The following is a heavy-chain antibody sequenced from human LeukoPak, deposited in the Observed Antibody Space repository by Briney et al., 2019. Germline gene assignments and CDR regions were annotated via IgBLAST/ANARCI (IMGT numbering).Heavy chain of an antibody. CDR2: ISSSGSTI. V-gene: IGHV3-48*03. CDR3: AREASYYFDY. J-gene: IGHJ4*02. CDR1: GFTFSSYK. Sequence: GGSLRLSCAASGFTFSSYKMHWVRQAPGKGLEWVSYISSSGSTIYYADSVKGRFTISRDNAKNSLYLQMNSLGVEDTAVYYCAREASYYFDYWGQGTLVTVSS. D-gene: IGHD6-6*01.